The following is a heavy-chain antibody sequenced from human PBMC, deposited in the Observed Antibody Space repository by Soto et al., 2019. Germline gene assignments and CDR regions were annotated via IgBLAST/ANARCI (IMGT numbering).Heavy chain of an antibody. V-gene: IGHV5-51*01. J-gene: IGHJ4*02. CDR2: IYPGDSDT. Sequence: GESLKISFKGSRYSFTSHWIGWVLQMPGKGLEWMGIIYPGDSDTRYSPSFQGQVTISADKSISTAYLQWSSLKASDTAMYYCARRGDSSGYIDYWGQGILVTVSS. D-gene: IGHD3-22*01. CDR3: ARRGDSSGYIDY. CDR1: RYSFTSHW.